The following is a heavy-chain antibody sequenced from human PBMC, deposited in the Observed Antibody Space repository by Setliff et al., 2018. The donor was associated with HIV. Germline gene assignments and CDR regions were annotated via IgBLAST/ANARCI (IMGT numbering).Heavy chain of an antibody. CDR1: GGSFSGYY. CDR3: ARYSPRGYTLTGPY. J-gene: IGHJ4*02. D-gene: IGHD6-25*01. CDR2: INHSGNT. V-gene: IGHV4-34*01. Sequence: SETLSLTCAVYGGSFSGYYWTWIRQPPGKGLEWIGEINHSGNTNYNPSLKSRVTISVDTSKNQFSLKLTSVTAADTAVYYCARYSPRGYTLTGPYWGQGTLVTVSS.